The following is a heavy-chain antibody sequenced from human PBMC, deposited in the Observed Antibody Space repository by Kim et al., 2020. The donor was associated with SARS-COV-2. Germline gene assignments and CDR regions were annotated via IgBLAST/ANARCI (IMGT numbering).Heavy chain of an antibody. CDR2: TYYRSKWNN. V-gene: IGHV6-1*01. CDR1: GDSVSSKSAA. J-gene: IGHJ5*01. CDR3: ARESPWCTGDTCYSRWFNS. D-gene: IGHD2-15*01. Sequence: SQTLSLTCAISGDSVSSKSAAWNWIRQSPSRGLEWLGRTYYRSKWNNDYAVSVKSRITFSPDTSRNHFSLQLNSVTPEDTAVYYCARESPWCTGDTCYSRWFNSWGQGTLVTVSS.